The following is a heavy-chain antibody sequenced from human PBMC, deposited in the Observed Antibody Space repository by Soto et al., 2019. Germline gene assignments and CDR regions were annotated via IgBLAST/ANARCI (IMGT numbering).Heavy chain of an antibody. V-gene: IGHV1-2*04. CDR2: INPNSGGT. D-gene: IGHD2-2*01. J-gene: IGHJ6*03. CDR1: GYTFTGYY. CDR3: ARDGENLRCSITSCEPRAYYYYMDV. Sequence: QVQLVQSGAEVKKPGASVKVSCKASGYTFTGYYMHWVRQAPGQGLEWMGWINPNSGGTNYAQKFQGWVTMTRDTSISTAYMELSRLRSDDTAVYYCARDGENLRCSITSCEPRAYYYYMDVWGKGTTVTVSS.